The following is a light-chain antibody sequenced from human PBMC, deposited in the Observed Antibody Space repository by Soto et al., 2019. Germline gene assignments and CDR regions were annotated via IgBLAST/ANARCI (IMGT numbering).Light chain of an antibody. Sequence: EVLLTHSAVTLSLSPGERATLSCRASQSFRGLLAWYQQKPGQAPRLLIYDAYNRATGIPPRFSGSGSGTDFTLTISSLEPEDSAVYYCQQRHMWPITFGQGTRLEI. J-gene: IGKJ5*01. CDR1: QSFRGL. V-gene: IGKV3-11*01. CDR2: DAY. CDR3: QQRHMWPIT.